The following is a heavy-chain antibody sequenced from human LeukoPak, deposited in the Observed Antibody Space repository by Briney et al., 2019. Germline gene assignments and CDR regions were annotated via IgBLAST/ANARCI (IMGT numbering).Heavy chain of an antibody. CDR1: GFTFSSYA. D-gene: IGHD6-13*01. CDR2: ISYDGSNK. V-gene: IGHV3-30-3*01. Sequence: QPGRSLRLSCAASGFTFSSYAMHWVRQAPGKGLEWVAVISYDGSNKYYADSVKGRFTISRDNSKNTLYLQMNSLRAEDTAVYYCAYSSSWYYDYWGQGTLVTVSS. CDR3: AYSSSWYYDY. J-gene: IGHJ4*02.